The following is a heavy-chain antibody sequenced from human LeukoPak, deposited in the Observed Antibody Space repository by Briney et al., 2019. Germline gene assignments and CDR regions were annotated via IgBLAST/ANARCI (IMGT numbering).Heavy chain of an antibody. CDR3: ARHYYYGSGSYYFDY. V-gene: IGHV5-51*01. CDR2: IHPGDSDT. CDR1: GYSFTSYW. J-gene: IGHJ4*02. D-gene: IGHD3-10*01. Sequence: GESLKISCKGSGYSFTSYWIGWVRQMPGKGLEWMGIIHPGDSDTRYSPSFQGQVTFSADKSISTAYLQWSSLKASDTAMYYCARHYYYGSGSYYFDYWGQGTLVTVSS.